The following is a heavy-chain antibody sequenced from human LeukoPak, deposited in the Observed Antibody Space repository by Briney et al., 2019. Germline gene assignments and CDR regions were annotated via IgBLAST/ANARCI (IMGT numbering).Heavy chain of an antibody. Sequence: GVLRLSCAASGFTFSSYAMHWVRQAPGKGLEWVAVISYDGSNKYYADSVKGRFTISRDNSKNTLYLQMNSLRAEDTAVYYCAKDGGVWGSYRFDYWGQGTLVTVSS. CDR2: ISYDGSNK. CDR3: AKDGGVWGSYRFDY. D-gene: IGHD3-16*02. J-gene: IGHJ4*02. V-gene: IGHV3-30*04. CDR1: GFTFSSYA.